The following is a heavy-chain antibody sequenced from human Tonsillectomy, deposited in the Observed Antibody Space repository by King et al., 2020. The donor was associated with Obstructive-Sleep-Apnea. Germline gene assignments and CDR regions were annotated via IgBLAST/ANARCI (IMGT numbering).Heavy chain of an antibody. D-gene: IGHD3-9*01. J-gene: IGHJ4*02. Sequence: VQLVESGGGLVKPGGSLRLSCAASGFTFSDHYMSWIRQPPGKGLELISYISSSGTTIHYADSVKGRFTISWDNAKNSLHLQMNSLRVDDTAVYYCARRRILTGYFRGYYFAFWGQGSLVTVSS. V-gene: IGHV3-11*01. CDR2: ISSSGTTI. CDR3: ARRRILTGYFRGYYFAF. CDR1: GFTFSDHY.